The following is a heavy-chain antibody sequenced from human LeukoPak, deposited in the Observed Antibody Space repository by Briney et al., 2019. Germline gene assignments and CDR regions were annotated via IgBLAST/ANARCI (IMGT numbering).Heavy chain of an antibody. V-gene: IGHV4-39*07. CDR1: GGSISSGGYY. D-gene: IGHD3-3*01. J-gene: IGHJ6*02. Sequence: PSETLSLTCTVSGGSISSGGYYWSWIRQPPGKGLEWIGEINHSGSTNYNPSLKSRVTISVDTSKNQFSLKLSSVTAADTAVYYCARGDYDFWSGYDYYYYGMDVWGQGTTVTVSS. CDR3: ARGDYDFWSGYDYYYYGMDV. CDR2: INHSGST.